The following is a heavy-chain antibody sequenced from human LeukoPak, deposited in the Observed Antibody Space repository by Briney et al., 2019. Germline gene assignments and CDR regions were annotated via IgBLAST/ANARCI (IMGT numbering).Heavy chain of an antibody. Sequence: RRGESLKISCKGSGYSFTSYWIGWVRQMPGKGLEWMGIIYPGDSDTRYSPSFQGQVTISADKSISTAYLQWSSLKASDAAMYYCARHIDDDYSNYEDYYYMDVWGKGTTVTVSS. J-gene: IGHJ6*03. V-gene: IGHV5-51*01. CDR2: IYPGDSDT. D-gene: IGHD4-11*01. CDR3: ARHIDDDYSNYEDYYYMDV. CDR1: GYSFTSYW.